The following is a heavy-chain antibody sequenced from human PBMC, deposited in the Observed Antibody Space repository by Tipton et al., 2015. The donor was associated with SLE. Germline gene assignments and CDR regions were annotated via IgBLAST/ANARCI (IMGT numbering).Heavy chain of an antibody. Sequence: QLVQSGPEVKKPGESLKISCKGSGYSFTSYWIGWVRQMPGKGLEWIGYIYYSGSTNYNPSLKSRVTISVDTSKNQFSLKLSSVTAADTAVYYCARPYDSSGDDALDIWGQGTMVTVSS. D-gene: IGHD3-22*01. CDR2: IYYSGST. V-gene: IGHV4-59*08. CDR1: GYSFTSYW. J-gene: IGHJ3*02. CDR3: ARPYDSSGDDALDI.